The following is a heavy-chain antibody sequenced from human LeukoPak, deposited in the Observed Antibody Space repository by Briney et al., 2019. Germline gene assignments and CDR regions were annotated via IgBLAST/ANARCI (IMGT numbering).Heavy chain of an antibody. J-gene: IGHJ5*02. CDR2: IYYSGST. CDR3: ARDIAAAALDP. Sequence: SEALSLTCTVSGGSISSYYWSWIRQPPGKGLEWIGYIYYSGSTNYNPSLKSRVTISVDTSKNQFSLKLSSVTAADTAVYYCARDIAAAALDPWGQGTLVTVSS. V-gene: IGHV4-59*01. CDR1: GGSISSYY. D-gene: IGHD6-13*01.